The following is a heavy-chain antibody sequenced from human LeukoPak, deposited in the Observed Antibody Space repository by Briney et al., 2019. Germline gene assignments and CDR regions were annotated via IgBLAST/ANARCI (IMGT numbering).Heavy chain of an antibody. CDR1: GFTFSSYA. J-gene: IGHJ6*03. Sequence: GGSLRLSCAASGFTFSSYAMSWVRQAPGKGLEWVSAISGSGGSTYYADSVKGRFTISRDNSKNTLYLQMNSLRAEDTAVYYCAKGVKVPLLRYFSYYMAVWGKGTTVTISS. CDR2: ISGSGGST. D-gene: IGHD3-9*01. CDR3: AKGVKVPLLRYFSYYMAV. V-gene: IGHV3-23*01.